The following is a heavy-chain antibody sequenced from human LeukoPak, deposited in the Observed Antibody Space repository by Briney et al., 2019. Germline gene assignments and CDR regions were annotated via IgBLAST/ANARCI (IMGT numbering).Heavy chain of an antibody. CDR1: GFTFSSYA. CDR3: AKGSYYDSSGSFYFDY. Sequence: GGFLRLSCAASGFTFSSYAMSWVRQAPGKGLEWVSGISGSGDNTYYADSVKGRFTISRDNSKNTLYVQVNSLGTEDTAAYYCAKGSYYDSSGSFYFDYWGQGTLVTVSS. J-gene: IGHJ4*02. D-gene: IGHD3-22*01. CDR2: ISGSGDNT. V-gene: IGHV3-23*01.